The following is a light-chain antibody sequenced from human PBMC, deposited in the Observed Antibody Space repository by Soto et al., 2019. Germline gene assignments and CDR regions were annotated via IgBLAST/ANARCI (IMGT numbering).Light chain of an antibody. CDR1: QSISPW. CDR2: DAS. Sequence: DIQMTQSPSTLSASVGDRVTITCRASQSISPWLAWYQQKPGKAPKLLIFDASNLESGVPSRFSGSGSGTEFTLTISSLQPDDFATYYCLQYHTYRTFXQGTKVDIK. V-gene: IGKV1-5*01. J-gene: IGKJ1*01. CDR3: LQYHTYRT.